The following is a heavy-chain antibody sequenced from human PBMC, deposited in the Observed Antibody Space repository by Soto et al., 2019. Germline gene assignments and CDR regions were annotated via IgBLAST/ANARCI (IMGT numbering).Heavy chain of an antibody. D-gene: IGHD6-13*01. V-gene: IGHV3-23*01. Sequence: PGGSLRLSCAASGFTVSTYLMSWVRQATGKGLQWVSSTTGSGGTTYYADSVKGRFTMSRDNSKNTLYLQMNSLQAEDTAVYYCTTDVWTRAATDYWGQGALVTVSS. J-gene: IGHJ4*02. CDR2: TTGSGGTT. CDR3: TTDVWTRAATDY. CDR1: GFTVSTYL.